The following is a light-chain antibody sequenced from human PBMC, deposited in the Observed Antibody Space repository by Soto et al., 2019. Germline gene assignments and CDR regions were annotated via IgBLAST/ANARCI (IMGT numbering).Light chain of an antibody. V-gene: IGLV1-36*01. J-gene: IGLJ1*01. CDR2: YDD. Sequence: QSVLTQPPSVSDAPRQRVTISCSGSSSNIGNNAVNWYQQLPGKAPKLLIYYDDLLPSGVSDRFSGSKSGTSASLAISGLQSEDEADHYCAAWDDSLNGQVFGTGTKLTVL. CDR3: AAWDDSLNGQV. CDR1: SSNIGNNA.